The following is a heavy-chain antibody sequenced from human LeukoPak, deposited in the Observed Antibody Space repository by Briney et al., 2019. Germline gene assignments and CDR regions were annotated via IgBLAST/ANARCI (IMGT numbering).Heavy chain of an antibody. J-gene: IGHJ4*01. CDR3: ATDRDNSDWQKRFDS. D-gene: IGHD2-21*02. V-gene: IGHV3-7*01. CDR2: INQDASEI. CDR1: GFTFSTYW. Sequence: GGSLRLSCAASGFTFSTYWMNWYRQAPGKGLEWVGNINQDASEINYVASVRGRFTISRDNAKNSLHLQMNSLRAEDTAVYYCATDRDNSDWQKRFDSWGQEPWSPSPQ.